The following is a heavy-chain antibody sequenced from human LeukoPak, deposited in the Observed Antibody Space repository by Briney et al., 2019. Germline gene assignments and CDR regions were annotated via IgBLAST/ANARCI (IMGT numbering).Heavy chain of an antibody. CDR2: INPNSGGT. J-gene: IGHJ6*02. Sequence: GASVKVSCKASGYTFTGYYMHWVRQAPGQGLEWMGWINPNSGGTNYAQKFQGRVTMTRDTSISTAYKELSRLRSDDTAVYYCARRVMATQYGMDVWGQGTTVTVTS. CDR3: ARRVMATQYGMDV. V-gene: IGHV1-2*02. D-gene: IGHD5-24*01. CDR1: GYTFTGYY.